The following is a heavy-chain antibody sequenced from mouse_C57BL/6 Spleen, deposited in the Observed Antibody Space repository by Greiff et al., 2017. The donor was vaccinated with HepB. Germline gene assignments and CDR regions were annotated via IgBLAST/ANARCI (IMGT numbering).Heavy chain of an antibody. D-gene: IGHD2-4*01. CDR2: ISGGGGNT. V-gene: IGHV5-9*01. CDR3: ARHGDYDSLDY. J-gene: IGHJ2*01. Sequence: DVQLVESGGGLVKPGGSLKLSCAASGFTFSSYTMSWVRQTPEKRLEWVATISGGGGNTYYPDSVKGRFTISRDNAKNTLYLQMSSLRSEDTALYYCARHGDYDSLDYWGQGTTLTVSS. CDR1: GFTFSSYT.